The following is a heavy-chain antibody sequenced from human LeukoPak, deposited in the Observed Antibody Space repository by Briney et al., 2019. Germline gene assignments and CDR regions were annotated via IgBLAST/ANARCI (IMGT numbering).Heavy chain of an antibody. CDR1: GYTFTSYG. CDR3: APTSEAYTSNWNV. Sequence: GASVKVSCKASGYTFTSYGISWVRQAPGQGLEWMGWISAYNGNTNYAQKLQGRVTMTTDTSTSTAYMELRSLRSDDTAMYYCAPTSEAYTSNWNVWGQGTLVTVSS. CDR2: ISAYNGNT. J-gene: IGHJ4*02. V-gene: IGHV1-18*01. D-gene: IGHD6-13*01.